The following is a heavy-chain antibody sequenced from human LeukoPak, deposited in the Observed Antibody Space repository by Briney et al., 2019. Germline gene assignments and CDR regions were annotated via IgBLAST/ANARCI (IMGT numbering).Heavy chain of an antibody. J-gene: IGHJ4*02. D-gene: IGHD2-8*01. CDR2: ISGSGGST. CDR3: AKDRAGFYILVYAMV. V-gene: IGHV3-23*01. Sequence: GGSLRLSCATSGFAFSAYDMTWVRQAPGKGLEWVSAISGSGGSTYYADSVKGRFTISRDNSKITLYLQMNSLRAEDTAVYYCAKDRAGFYILVYAMVWGQGTLVTVSS. CDR1: GFAFSAYD.